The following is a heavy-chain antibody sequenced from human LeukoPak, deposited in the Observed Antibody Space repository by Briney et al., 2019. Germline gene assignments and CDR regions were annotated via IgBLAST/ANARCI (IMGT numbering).Heavy chain of an antibody. D-gene: IGHD6-19*01. J-gene: IGHJ6*03. CDR1: GGSISSNSYY. CDR3: ARAARDSSGWYAIYYYYYMDV. CDR2: IYYSGST. V-gene: IGHV4-39*01. Sequence: PSETLSLTCTVSGGSISSNSYYWGWIRQPPGKGLEWIGSIYYSGSTYYNPSLKSRVTISVDTSKNQFSLKLSSVTAADTAVYYCARAARDSSGWYAIYYYYYMDVWGKGTTVTVSS.